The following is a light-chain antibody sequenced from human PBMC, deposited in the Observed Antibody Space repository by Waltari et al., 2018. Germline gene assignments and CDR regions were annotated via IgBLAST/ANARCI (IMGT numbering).Light chain of an antibody. CDR2: WAS. V-gene: IGKV4-1*01. Sequence: DIVLTQSPDSLSVSLGARATINCKSSQSLLYTSDKNNYLAWFQHKRGQPPKLLIHWASAREPGVPDRFSGSGSGTDFTLTISSLQAEDVAVYYCQQYYTTRLTFGGGTNVEIK. J-gene: IGKJ4*01. CDR1: QSLLYTSDKNNY. CDR3: QQYYTTRLT.